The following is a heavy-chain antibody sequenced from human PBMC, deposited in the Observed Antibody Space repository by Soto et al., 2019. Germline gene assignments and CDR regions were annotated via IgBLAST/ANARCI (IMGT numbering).Heavy chain of an antibody. CDR2: FSHGRGYI. Sequence: PGGSLRLSCAASGFTFSDYTMNWVRQAPGTGLEWVSSFSHGRGYIFYAESVQGRFTISRDNAKNSLFLQMNSQRAEDTAVYYCARGRYFDSTGYYSEQSAPYYFDYWGPGTLVTVSS. J-gene: IGHJ4*02. V-gene: IGHV3-21*01. CDR1: GFTFSDYT. D-gene: IGHD3-22*01. CDR3: ARGRYFDSTGYYSEQSAPYYFDY.